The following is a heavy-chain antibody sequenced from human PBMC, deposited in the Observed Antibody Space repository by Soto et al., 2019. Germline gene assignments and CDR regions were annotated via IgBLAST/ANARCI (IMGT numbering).Heavy chain of an antibody. D-gene: IGHD3-10*01. J-gene: IGHJ4*02. Sequence: QVQLVESGGGVVQPGRSLRLSCAASGFTFRSYGMHWVRQAPGEGLEWVAIIWYDGSNKYYADSVNGRFTISRDNSKNTLYLQMNSLRAEDTAVYYGARLGGSGSYTIDYWGQGTLVTVSS. CDR2: IWYDGSNK. CDR1: GFTFRSYG. V-gene: IGHV3-33*01. CDR3: ARLGGSGSYTIDY.